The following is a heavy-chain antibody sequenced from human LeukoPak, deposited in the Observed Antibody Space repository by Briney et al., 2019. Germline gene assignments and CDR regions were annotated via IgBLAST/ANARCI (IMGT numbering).Heavy chain of an antibody. CDR3: AREPPGY. CDR2: IYTNGGA. Sequence: SETLSLPCTVSGGSVTSGNYYWNWIRQPAGRGLEWIGRIYTNGGASYNPSLKSRVTISIDASKNQSSLKLSSVTAADTAVYYCAREPPGYWGQGILVTVSS. CDR1: GGSVTSGNYY. J-gene: IGHJ4*02. V-gene: IGHV4-61*02.